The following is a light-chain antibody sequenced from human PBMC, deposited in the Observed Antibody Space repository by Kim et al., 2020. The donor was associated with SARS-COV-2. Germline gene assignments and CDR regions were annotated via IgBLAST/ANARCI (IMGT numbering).Light chain of an antibody. CDR1: QSVSSSY. CDR3: QQYGTSL. Sequence: PGERATLSCRASQSVSSSYLLCCQQKPGQAPSLRIYGAFSRAPAIPDRFSGSGSGTDYTLTISRLEPEDFAVYPCQQYGTSLFGPGTKVDIK. V-gene: IGKV3-20*01. CDR2: GAF. J-gene: IGKJ3*01.